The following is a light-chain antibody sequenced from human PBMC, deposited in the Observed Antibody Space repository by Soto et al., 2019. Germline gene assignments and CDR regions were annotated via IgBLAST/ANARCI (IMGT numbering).Light chain of an antibody. CDR1: SSNIGSNT. V-gene: IGLV1-44*01. Sequence: QSVLTQPPSASGAPGQRVTISCSGSSSNIGSNTVNWYQQLPGTAPKVLIYSHNQRPSGVPDRFSGSKSGTSASLAISGLQSEDEADYYCAAWDESLTGMVFGGGTKLTVL. J-gene: IGLJ2*01. CDR2: SHN. CDR3: AAWDESLTGMV.